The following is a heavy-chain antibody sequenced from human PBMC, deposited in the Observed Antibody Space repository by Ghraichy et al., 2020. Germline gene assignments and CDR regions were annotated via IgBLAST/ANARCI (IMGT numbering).Heavy chain of an antibody. CDR2: INLNSGGT. CDR1: GFTFTGSF. CDR3: ARDFCSGDRCYFDY. V-gene: IGHV1-2*02. D-gene: IGHD2-8*02. Sequence: ASVKVSCKTSGFTFTGSFLHWVRQAPGQGLEWLGWINLNSGGTNFRQKFQGRVTMTRDTSVNTTYMELSRLRSDDTAIYYCARDFCSGDRCYFDYWGQGTLVTVSS. J-gene: IGHJ4*02.